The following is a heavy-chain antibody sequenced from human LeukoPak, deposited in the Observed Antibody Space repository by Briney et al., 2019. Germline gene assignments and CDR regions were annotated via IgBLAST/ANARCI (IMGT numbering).Heavy chain of an antibody. CDR2: IYHSGST. V-gene: IGHV4-38-2*02. D-gene: IGHD1-26*01. J-gene: IGHJ6*03. Sequence: SETLSLTCAVSGYSISSGYYWGWIRQPPGKGLEWIGNIYHSGSTYYNPSLKSRVTMSVDSSEYHFSLNLSSVTAADTAVYYCARDLDRREHLANYHYYMDVWGKGTSVTVSS. CDR3: ARDLDRREHLANYHYYMDV. CDR1: GYSISSGYY.